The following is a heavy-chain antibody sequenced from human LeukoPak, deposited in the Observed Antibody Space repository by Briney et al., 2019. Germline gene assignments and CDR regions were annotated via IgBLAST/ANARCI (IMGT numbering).Heavy chain of an antibody. V-gene: IGHV3-64D*09. CDR2: ISDSGGST. J-gene: IGHJ6*02. D-gene: IGHD2-15*01. CDR1: GFPFSSYA. CDR3: VRGYSFGPYGVDV. Sequence: GGSLRLSCSASGFPFSSYAMHWVRQAPGKGLEYVSAISDSGGSTYYADSVKGRFTISRDNSKNTLYLQMSSLRAEDTAVYFCVRGYSFGPYGVDVWGQGTTVTVSS.